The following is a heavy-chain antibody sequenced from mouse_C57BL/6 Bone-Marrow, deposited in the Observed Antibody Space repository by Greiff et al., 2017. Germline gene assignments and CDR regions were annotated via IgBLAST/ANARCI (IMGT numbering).Heavy chain of an antibody. Sequence: QVHVKQPGAELVKPGASVKLSCKASGYTFTSYWMHWVKQRPGQGLEWIGMIHPNSGSTYYNEKFKSKATLTVDKSSGTAYMQLSSLTSEDSAVYYCARRGPRGYFGVWGTGTTVTVST. CDR3: ARRGPRGYFGV. J-gene: IGHJ1*03. CDR2: IHPNSGST. CDR1: GYTFTSYW. V-gene: IGHV1-64*01.